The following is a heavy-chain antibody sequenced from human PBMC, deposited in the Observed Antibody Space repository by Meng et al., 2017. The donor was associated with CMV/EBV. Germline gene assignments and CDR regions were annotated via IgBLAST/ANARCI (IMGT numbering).Heavy chain of an antibody. V-gene: IGHV3-30*02. Sequence: GGSLRLSCVASGFTFSNYAMHWVRQAPGKRPGWLTFILYDGSDEHYADSVAGRFTISRNDPKNTLYLQMNSLGVEDTAVYYCAKDMGRHVSYYGCCDSWGQGTLVTVSS. D-gene: IGHD1-26*01. CDR2: ILYDGSDE. CDR1: GFTFSNYA. CDR3: AKDMGRHVSYYGCCDS. J-gene: IGHJ4*02.